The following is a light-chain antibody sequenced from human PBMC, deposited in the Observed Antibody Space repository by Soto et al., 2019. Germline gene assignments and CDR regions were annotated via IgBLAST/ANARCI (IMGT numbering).Light chain of an antibody. CDR3: QQYGSSPQYT. Sequence: EIVLTQSPGTLSLSPGERATLSCRASQSVSSSYLAWYQQEPGQAPRLLIYGASSRATGIPDRFSGSGSGTDFTLTISRLEPEDFVVYYCQQYGSSPQYTFGQGTKLEIK. CDR1: QSVSSSY. V-gene: IGKV3-20*01. CDR2: GAS. J-gene: IGKJ2*01.